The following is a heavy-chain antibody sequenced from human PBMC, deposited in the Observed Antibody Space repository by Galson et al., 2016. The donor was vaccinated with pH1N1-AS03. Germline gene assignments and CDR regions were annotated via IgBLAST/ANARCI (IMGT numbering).Heavy chain of an antibody. CDR1: GYIFSSYW. CDR3: ARTTSTTPQAWRLDP. J-gene: IGHJ5*02. D-gene: IGHD4-11*01. Sequence: QSGAEVKKPGESLKISCQASGYIFSSYWIGWVRQRPGKGLEWMGIIWPADSDTKYSPSFQGQVTISVDTSLNTAYLQWSSLEASDTAMYFCARTTSTTPQAWRLDPWGQGTLVTVSS. CDR2: IWPADSDT. V-gene: IGHV5-51*01.